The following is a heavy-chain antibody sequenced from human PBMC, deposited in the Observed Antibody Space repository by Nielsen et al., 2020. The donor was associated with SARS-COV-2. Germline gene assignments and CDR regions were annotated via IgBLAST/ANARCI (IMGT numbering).Heavy chain of an antibody. CDR1: GYTFTDYY. J-gene: IGHJ4*02. Sequence: ASVKVSCKASGYTFTDYYIHWVRQAPGQGLEWMGRINPYSGGTNYAQKFQGTVTMTRDASISTVYMELTSDDTAVYYCAKDGWIQLWLRPSLALDYFDYWGQGTLVTVSS. CDR2: INPYSGGT. V-gene: IGHV1-2*06. D-gene: IGHD5-18*01. CDR3: AKDGWIQLWLRPSLALDYFDY.